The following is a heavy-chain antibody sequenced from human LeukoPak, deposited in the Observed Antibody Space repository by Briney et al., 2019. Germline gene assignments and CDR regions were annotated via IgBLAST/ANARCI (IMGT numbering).Heavy chain of an antibody. D-gene: IGHD6-19*01. CDR2: ISSSSSTI. CDR1: GFTFSSYS. CDR3: ARDLFAVAGTGIDY. V-gene: IGHV3-48*01. Sequence: PGGSLRLSCAASGFTFSSYSMNWVRQAPGKGLEWVSYISSSSSTIYYADSVKGRFTISRDNAKNSLYLQMNSLRAEDTAVYYCARDLFAVAGTGIDYWGQGTLVTVSS. J-gene: IGHJ4*02.